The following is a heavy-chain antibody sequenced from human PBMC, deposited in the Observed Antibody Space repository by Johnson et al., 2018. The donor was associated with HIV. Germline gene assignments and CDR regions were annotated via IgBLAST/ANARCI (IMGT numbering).Heavy chain of an antibody. J-gene: IGHJ3*02. Sequence: QLVESGGGLVQPGRSLRLSCAASGFTFDDYAMHWVRQAPGKGLEWVSGISWNSGSIGYADSVKGRFTISRDNAKNSLYLQMNSLRAEDTAVYYCARVSSSSLGAFDIWGQGTMVTVSS. CDR3: ARVSSSSLGAFDI. D-gene: IGHD6-6*01. V-gene: IGHV3-9*01. CDR1: GFTFDDYA. CDR2: ISWNSGSI.